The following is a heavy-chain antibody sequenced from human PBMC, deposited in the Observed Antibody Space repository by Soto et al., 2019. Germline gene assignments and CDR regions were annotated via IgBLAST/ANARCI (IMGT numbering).Heavy chain of an antibody. CDR1: GFTFDDYA. CDR2: VSWNSGNI. V-gene: IGHV3-9*01. J-gene: IGHJ2*01. CDR3: ARALSSGGGL. D-gene: IGHD3-10*01. Sequence: EVQLVESGGGLVQPGRSLRLSCAASGFTFDDYAMHWVRQAPGKGLEWVSGVSWNSGNIGYADSVKGRFIISRDNAKNFLYLQMNSLGPEDTALYYCARALSSGGGLWGRGTLVTVSS.